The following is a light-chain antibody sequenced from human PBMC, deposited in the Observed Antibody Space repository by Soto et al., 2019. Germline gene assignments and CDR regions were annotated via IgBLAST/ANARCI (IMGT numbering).Light chain of an antibody. V-gene: IGLV3-21*04. Sequence: SYELTQPPSVSVAPGKTARIACGRDNIGSKSVHWYQQKPGQAPVLVIYYDSDRPSGIPERFSGSNSGNTATLTISRVEAGDEADYYCQVWDSSVDHVLFGGGTQLTVL. J-gene: IGLJ2*01. CDR1: NIGSKS. CDR2: YDS. CDR3: QVWDSSVDHVL.